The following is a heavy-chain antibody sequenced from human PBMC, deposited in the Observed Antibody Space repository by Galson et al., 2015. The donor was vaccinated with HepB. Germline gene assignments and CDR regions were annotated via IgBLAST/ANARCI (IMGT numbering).Heavy chain of an antibody. CDR3: AREGRYCSSTSCYYMDV. Sequence: SVKVSCKASGYTFTGYYMHWVRQAPGQGLEWMGRINPNSGGTNYAQKLQGRVTMTRDTSISTAYMELSRLRSDDTAVYYCAREGRYCSSTSCYYMDVWGQGTLVTVSS. D-gene: IGHD2-2*01. CDR2: INPNSGGT. J-gene: IGHJ4*02. V-gene: IGHV1-2*06. CDR1: GYTFTGYY.